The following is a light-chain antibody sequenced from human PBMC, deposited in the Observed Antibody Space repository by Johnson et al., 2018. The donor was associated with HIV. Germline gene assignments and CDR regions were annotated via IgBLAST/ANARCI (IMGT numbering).Light chain of an antibody. Sequence: QAVLTQPPSVSAAPGQKVTISCSGSSSNIGNNYVSWYKQLPGTAPKLLIYDNNKRPSGIPDRFSGSKSGTSATLGITGLQTGAEADYYCGTWDSSLSAFYVFGTGTKGTVL. J-gene: IGLJ1*01. CDR3: GTWDSSLSAFYV. CDR1: SSNIGNNY. CDR2: DNN. V-gene: IGLV1-51*01.